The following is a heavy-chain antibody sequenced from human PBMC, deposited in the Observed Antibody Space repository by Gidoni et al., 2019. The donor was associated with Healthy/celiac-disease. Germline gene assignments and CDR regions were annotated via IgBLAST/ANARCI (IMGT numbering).Heavy chain of an antibody. Sequence: EVQLVASGGGLVQPGGSLRLSCAASGFTFSSYSMNWVRQAPGKGLEWVSYISSSSSTIYYADSVKGRFTISRDNAKNSLYLQMNSLRDEDTAVYYCARDSIGDYVWGSYRPFDYWGQGTLVTVSS. CDR1: GFTFSSYS. V-gene: IGHV3-48*02. CDR3: ARDSIGDYVWGSYRPFDY. D-gene: IGHD3-16*02. J-gene: IGHJ4*02. CDR2: ISSSSSTI.